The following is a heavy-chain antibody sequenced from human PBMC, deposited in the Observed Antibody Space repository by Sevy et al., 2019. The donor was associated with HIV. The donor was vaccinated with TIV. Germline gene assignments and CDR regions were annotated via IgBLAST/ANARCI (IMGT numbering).Heavy chain of an antibody. CDR3: AHETFGRFES. CDR1: GFTFSANW. Sequence: GGSLRLSCAASGFTFSANWMNWVRQAPGKGLEGVANIKGDGSDKHNVDSVEGRFTISRDNAKNLLYLQMNSLRVEDTAVYYCAHETFGRFESWGQGTLVTVSS. CDR2: IKGDGSDK. V-gene: IGHV3-7*01. J-gene: IGHJ4*02. D-gene: IGHD3-16*01.